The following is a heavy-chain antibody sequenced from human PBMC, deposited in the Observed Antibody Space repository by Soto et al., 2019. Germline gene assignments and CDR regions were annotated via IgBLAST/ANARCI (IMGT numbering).Heavy chain of an antibody. J-gene: IGHJ6*02. CDR2: IDPSDSYT. V-gene: IGHV5-10-1*01. Sequence: GESLKISCKGSGYSFTSYWISWVRQMPGKGLEWMGRIDPSDSYTNYSPSFQGHVTISADKSISTAYLQWSSLKASDTAMYYCARQDYGDYDYYGMDVWGQGTTVTVS. D-gene: IGHD4-17*01. CDR1: GYSFTSYW. CDR3: ARQDYGDYDYYGMDV.